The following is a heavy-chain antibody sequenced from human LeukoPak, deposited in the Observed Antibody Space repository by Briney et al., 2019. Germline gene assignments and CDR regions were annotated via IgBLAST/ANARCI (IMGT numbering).Heavy chain of an antibody. CDR3: ARDGTYNGNAPGWGGRDV. CDR2: IYHSGST. J-gene: IGHJ6*04. Sequence: SETLSLTCAVSGGSISSGGYSWSWIRQPPGKGLEWIGYIYHSGSTYYNPSLKSRVTISVDRSKNQFSLKLSSVTAADTAVYYCARDGTYNGNAPGWGGRDVGGKGARVTVSS. CDR1: GGSISSGGYS. V-gene: IGHV4-30-2*01. D-gene: IGHD1-20*01.